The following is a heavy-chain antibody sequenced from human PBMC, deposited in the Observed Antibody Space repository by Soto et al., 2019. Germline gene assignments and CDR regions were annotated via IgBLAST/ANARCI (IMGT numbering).Heavy chain of an antibody. D-gene: IGHD5-12*01. V-gene: IGHV4-31*03. CDR2: IYYSGST. Sequence: PSXTLSLTCTVSGGSMSIGGYYWSWIRQQPGKVREWIGYIYYSGSTYYNPSLKSRVTISVDTSKNQFSLKLSSVTAADTAVYYCARRRVEMATMDYFDYWGQGTLVTVSS. J-gene: IGHJ4*02. CDR3: ARRRVEMATMDYFDY. CDR1: GGSMSIGGYY.